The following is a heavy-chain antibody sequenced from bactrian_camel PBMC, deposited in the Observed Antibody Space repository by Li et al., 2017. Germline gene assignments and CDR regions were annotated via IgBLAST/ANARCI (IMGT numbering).Heavy chain of an antibody. D-gene: IGHD7*01. Sequence: HVQLVESGGGSVQTGGSLKLSCAVSGYHSEYWCIGWLRQAPGKERERVARIGSDGTLTYTDSVKGRATISKDYAKNILYPQMNTLEPEDTAMYYRAARRDWWPCSFGTDYEYWGQGTQVTVS. V-gene: IGHV3S63*01. CDR1: GYHSEYWC. CDR2: IGSDGTL. CDR3: AARRDWWPCSFGTDYEY. J-gene: IGHJ4*01.